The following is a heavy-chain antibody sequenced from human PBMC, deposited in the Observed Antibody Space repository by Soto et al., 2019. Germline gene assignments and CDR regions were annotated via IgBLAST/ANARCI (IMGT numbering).Heavy chain of an antibody. CDR1: GGSLTSGNW. Sequence: PETLRLTCAVSGGSLTSGNWWTWVRQSPQRGLEYIGEIFHDGTANYYPSFERRVAMSVDTSRNQFSLKLTSVTAADTAVYFCARLVYDTRLTSMSIDFWGPGPLVTVFS. V-gene: IGHV4-4*01. D-gene: IGHD3-10*02. CDR3: ARLVYDTRLTSMSIDF. J-gene: IGHJ4*02. CDR2: IFHDGTA.